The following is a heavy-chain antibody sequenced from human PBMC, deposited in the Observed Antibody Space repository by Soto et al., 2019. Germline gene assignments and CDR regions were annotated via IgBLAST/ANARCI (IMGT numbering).Heavy chain of an antibody. Sequence: QVQLVESGGGVVQHGMSLRLSCAASGFTFSSHSIQWVRQAPGKGLEWVAVISYDGNIKYYADSVRGRFTISRDNSKNTLYLQMNSLRPEDTAVYYCAREWSTSGDLDYWGQGTLVIVSS. D-gene: IGHD3-10*01. CDR3: AREWSTSGDLDY. V-gene: IGHV3-30-3*01. CDR2: ISYDGNIK. J-gene: IGHJ4*02. CDR1: GFTFSSHS.